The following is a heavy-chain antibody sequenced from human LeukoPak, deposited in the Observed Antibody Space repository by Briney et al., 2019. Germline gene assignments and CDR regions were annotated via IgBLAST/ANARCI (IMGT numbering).Heavy chain of an antibody. D-gene: IGHD6-13*01. CDR2: ISGGGEDT. CDR3: ARTIAQYTNTWLYYYYGLDV. Sequence: GGSLRLSCTASGFSLRSFAISWVRQAPGQGLEWVSSISGGGEDTYYADSVKGRFTISRDNSETTLYLQMNSLGADDTALYYCARTIAQYTNTWLYYYYGLDVWGQGTTVTVSS. J-gene: IGHJ6*02. V-gene: IGHV3-23*01. CDR1: GFSLRSFA.